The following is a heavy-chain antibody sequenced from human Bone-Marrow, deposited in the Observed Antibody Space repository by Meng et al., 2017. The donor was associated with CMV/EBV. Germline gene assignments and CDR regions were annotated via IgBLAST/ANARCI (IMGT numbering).Heavy chain of an antibody. D-gene: IGHD6-13*01. V-gene: IGHV4-59*01. CDR2: IYYSGST. Sequence: SETLSLTCTVSGGSISSYYWSWLRQPPGKGLEWIGYIYYSGSTNYNPSLKSRVTISVDTSKNQFSLKLSSVTAADTAVYYCARNSLAAAGQIDYWGQGTLVTVFS. J-gene: IGHJ4*02. CDR3: ARNSLAAAGQIDY. CDR1: GGSISSYY.